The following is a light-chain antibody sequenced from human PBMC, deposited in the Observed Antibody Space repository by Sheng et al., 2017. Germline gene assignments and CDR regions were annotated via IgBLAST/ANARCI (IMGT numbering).Light chain of an antibody. V-gene: IGKV1-8*01. CDR2: AAS. CDR1: QGVSRF. CDR3: QQYDSYPPDLT. J-gene: IGKJ4*01. Sequence: AIRLTQSPSSLSASTGDTVTITCRASQGVSRFLAWYQQKPGQAPKLLIYAASSLRSGVPTRFSGGGSGTDFTLTISGLQSEDFATYYCQQYDSYPPDLTFGGGTKVEMK.